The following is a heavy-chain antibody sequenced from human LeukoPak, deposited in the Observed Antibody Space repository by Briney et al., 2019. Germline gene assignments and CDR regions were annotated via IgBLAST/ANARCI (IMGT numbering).Heavy chain of an antibody. CDR3: AAGTGTSDFDY. Sequence: GGSLRLSCAASGFTFSKAWMSWVRQAPGKGLEWVGRIKSKPRGGATDYAAPVKGTFIISRDDSKNTVYLQMNSLRIEDTAVYYCAAGTGTSDFDYWGQGTLVTVSS. CDR2: IKSKPRGGAT. D-gene: IGHD1-7*01. CDR1: GFTFSKAW. J-gene: IGHJ4*02. V-gene: IGHV3-15*01.